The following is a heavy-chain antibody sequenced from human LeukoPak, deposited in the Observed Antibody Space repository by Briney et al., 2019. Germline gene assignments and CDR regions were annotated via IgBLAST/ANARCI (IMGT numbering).Heavy chain of an antibody. J-gene: IGHJ4*02. V-gene: IGHV1-2*02. CDR2: INTNSGGT. CDR1: VYTFTVFY. D-gene: IGHD3-10*01. Sequence: GASVTVSFKSSVYTFTVFYMQWVRQAPGQGLEWMGWINTNSGGTYSAQKFQGRVTMTRDTSTSTAYMELRSLRSDDTAVYYCARDGHYGSGHVDYWGQGTLVTVSS. CDR3: ARDGHYGSGHVDY.